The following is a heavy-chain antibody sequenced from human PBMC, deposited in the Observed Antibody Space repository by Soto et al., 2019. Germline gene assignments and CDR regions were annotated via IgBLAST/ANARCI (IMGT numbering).Heavy chain of an antibody. CDR3: ARELRVVVAATAPYYYYGMDV. CDR1: GGSISSGGYY. J-gene: IGHJ6*02. Sequence: PSETLSLTCTVSGGSISSGGYYWSWIRQHPGKGLEWIEYIYYSGSTYYNPSLKSRVTISVDTSKNQFSLKLSSVTAADTAVYYCARELRVVVAATAPYYYYGMDVWGQGTTVTVSS. D-gene: IGHD2-15*01. V-gene: IGHV4-31*03. CDR2: IYYSGST.